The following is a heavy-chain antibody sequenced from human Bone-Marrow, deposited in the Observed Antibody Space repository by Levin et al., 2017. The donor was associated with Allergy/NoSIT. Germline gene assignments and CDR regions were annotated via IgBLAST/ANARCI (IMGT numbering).Heavy chain of an antibody. CDR3: ARPQLDYHGSGSDYGVDL. D-gene: IGHD3-10*01. J-gene: IGHJ6*02. CDR1: GFTFNSYD. Sequence: GGSLRLSCAASGFTFNSYDMHWVRQAPGKGLEWVSVISYDGSSKFYADSVRGRFTVSRDSFKNTLFLQMNNLRLEDTAVYFCARPQLDYHGSGSDYGVDLWGQGTTVTVSS. V-gene: IGHV3-30-3*01. CDR2: ISYDGSSK.